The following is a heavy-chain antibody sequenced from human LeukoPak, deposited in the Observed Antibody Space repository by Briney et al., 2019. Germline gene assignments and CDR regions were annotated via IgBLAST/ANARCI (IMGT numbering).Heavy chain of an antibody. CDR1: GFTFDDYG. V-gene: IGHV3-7*01. J-gene: IGHJ4*02. CDR3: ARLTGTTGFDY. D-gene: IGHD1-1*01. CDR2: IKQDGSDK. Sequence: GGSLRLSCAASGFTFDDYGMSWVRQAPGKGLEWVANIKQDGSDKYYVDSVKGRFTISRDNPKNSLYLQVNSLRADDTAVYYCARLTGTTGFDYWGQGTLVTVSS.